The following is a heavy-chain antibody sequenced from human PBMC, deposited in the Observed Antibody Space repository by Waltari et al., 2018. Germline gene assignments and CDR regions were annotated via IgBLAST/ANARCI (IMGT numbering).Heavy chain of an antibody. CDR2: IYHSGST. CDR1: GYSISSGYY. Sequence: QVQLQESGPGLVKPSETLSLTCAVSGYSISSGYYWGWIRQPPGKGLEWIGSIYHSGSTYYNPSLKSRVTISVDTSKNQFSLKLSSETAADTAVYYCARHLRGYYYYYMDVWGKGTTVTVSS. J-gene: IGHJ6*03. CDR3: ARHLRGYYYYYMDV. V-gene: IGHV4-38-2*01. D-gene: IGHD3-10*01.